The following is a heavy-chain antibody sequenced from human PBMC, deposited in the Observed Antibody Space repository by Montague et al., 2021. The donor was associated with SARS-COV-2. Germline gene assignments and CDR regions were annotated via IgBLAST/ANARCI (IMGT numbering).Heavy chain of an antibody. J-gene: IGHJ6*02. V-gene: IGHV3-30-3*01. CDR3: ARTLLDYYGMDV. CDR1: GFTFSSYA. Sequence: SLRLSCAASGFTFSSYAMHWVRQAPGKGLEWVAVISYDGSNKYYADSVKGRFTISRDNSKNTLYLQKNSLRAEDTAVNYCARTLLDYYGMDVWGQGTTVTVSS. D-gene: IGHD2/OR15-2a*01. CDR2: ISYDGSNK.